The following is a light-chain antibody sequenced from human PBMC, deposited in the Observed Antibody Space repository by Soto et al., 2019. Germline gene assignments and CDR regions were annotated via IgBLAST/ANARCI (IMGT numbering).Light chain of an antibody. V-gene: IGKV3-20*01. CDR1: QSVTSY. CDR2: GAS. J-gene: IGKJ4*01. Sequence: IVLTQSPGTLSLSPGGRATLSCRASQSVTSYLAWYQQKPGQAPRLLIYGASFRATDVPDRFTAGGSGTDFTLTISRLEPEDYAVYYCQQYGRARLTFGGGTKV. CDR3: QQYGRARLT.